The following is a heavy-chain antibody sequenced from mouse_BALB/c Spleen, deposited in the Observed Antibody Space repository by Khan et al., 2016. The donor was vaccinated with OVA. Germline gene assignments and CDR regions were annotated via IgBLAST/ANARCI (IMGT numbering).Heavy chain of an antibody. CDR2: IDPANGNS. J-gene: IGHJ2*01. Sequence: EVQLQESGAELVKPGASVKLSCTASGFNIKDTHMHWVKQRPEQGLEWIGRIDPANGNSKYDPSFQGKVTITADTSSNTAYLHLSSLTSEDTAFYYCAPAGTWDNIDYWGQGTTLTVSS. V-gene: IGHV14-3*02. CDR1: GFNIKDTH. CDR3: APAGTWDNIDY. D-gene: IGHD4-1*01.